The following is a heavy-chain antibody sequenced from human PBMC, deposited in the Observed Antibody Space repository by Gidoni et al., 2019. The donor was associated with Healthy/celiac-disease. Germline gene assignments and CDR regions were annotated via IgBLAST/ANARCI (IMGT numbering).Heavy chain of an antibody. J-gene: IGHJ4*02. CDR3: ARTRGYCSSTSCYDKEYYFDY. D-gene: IGHD2-2*01. CDR1: GFSLSTSGMC. V-gene: IGHV2-70*15. CDR2: IDWDDDK. Sequence: QVTLRESGPALVKPTQTLTLTCTFSGFSLSTSGMCVSWIRQPPGKALEWLARIDWDDDKYYSTSLKTRLTISKDTSKNQGVLTMTNMDPVDTATYYCARTRGYCSSTSCYDKEYYFDYWGQGTLVTVSS.